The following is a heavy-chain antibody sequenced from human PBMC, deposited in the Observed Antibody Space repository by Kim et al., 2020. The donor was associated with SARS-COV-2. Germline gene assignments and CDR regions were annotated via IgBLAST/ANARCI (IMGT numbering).Heavy chain of an antibody. CDR3: ATYAPMVRGVIIRIPNWFDP. Sequence: ASVKVSCKVSGYTLTELSMHWVRQAPGKGLEWMGGFDPEDGETIYAQKFQGRVTMTEDTSTDTAYMELSSLRSEDTAVYYCATYAPMVRGVIIRIPNWFDPWGQGTLVTVSS. CDR2: FDPEDGET. CDR1: GYTLTELS. D-gene: IGHD3-10*01. J-gene: IGHJ5*02. V-gene: IGHV1-24*01.